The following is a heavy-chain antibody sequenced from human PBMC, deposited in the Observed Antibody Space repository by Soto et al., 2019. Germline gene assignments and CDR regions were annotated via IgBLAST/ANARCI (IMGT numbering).Heavy chain of an antibody. V-gene: IGHV4-59*08. D-gene: IGHD6-13*01. CDR1: GGSSSSYY. CDR2: IYYSGST. CDR3: AKAPGIAAAGTNFDY. Sequence: SQPLSHTCTVVGGSSSSYYWSWIRKPPGKGLEWIGYIYYSGSTNYNPSLKSRVTISVDTSKNQFSLKLSSVTAADTAVYYCAKAPGIAAAGTNFDYWGQGTLVTVSS. J-gene: IGHJ4*01.